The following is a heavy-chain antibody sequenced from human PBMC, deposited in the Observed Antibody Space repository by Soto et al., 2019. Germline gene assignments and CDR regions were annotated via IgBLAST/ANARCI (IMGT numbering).Heavy chain of an antibody. CDR2: IFSNGST. J-gene: IGHJ4*02. V-gene: IGHV4-4*07. Sequence: PSETLSLTCTVSGGSINTFYWSWVRQPAGKXLEWIGRIFSNGSTSFNPSLESRVAMSVDTSKNHFSLNLSSVTAADMAVYYCAREGSYSAYNFAHGIQLWSFDFWGQGALVTVSS. D-gene: IGHD5-12*01. CDR3: AREGSYSAYNFAHGIQLWSFDF. CDR1: GGSINTFY.